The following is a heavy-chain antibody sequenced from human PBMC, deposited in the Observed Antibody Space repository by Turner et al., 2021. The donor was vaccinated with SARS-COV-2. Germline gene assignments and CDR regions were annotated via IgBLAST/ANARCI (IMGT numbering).Heavy chain of an antibody. CDR2: IYYRGST. CDR1: GGSMNSNY. Sequence: QVQLQESGPRLVKPLETLSLTCTVPGGSMNSNYWSWIRQPPGKRLEWIGYIYYRGSTNYNPSLKSRVTISVDTSKNQFSLKLTSVTAADTAIYYCARETVNNWVDPWGQGTLVTVSS. V-gene: IGHV4-59*01. D-gene: IGHD2-21*02. J-gene: IGHJ5*02. CDR3: ARETVNNWVDP.